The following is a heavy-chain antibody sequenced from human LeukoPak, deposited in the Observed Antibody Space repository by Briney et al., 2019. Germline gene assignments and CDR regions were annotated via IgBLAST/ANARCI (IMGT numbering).Heavy chain of an antibody. CDR3: ARRVVNIRNWYFDL. D-gene: IGHD4-23*01. J-gene: IGHJ2*01. V-gene: IGHV5-51*01. CDR2: IYPGDSDT. CDR1: GYSFTRKW. Sequence: GESLQISCKGSGYSFTRKWIGWVRQMPGKGLEWMAIIYPGDSDTRYSPSFQGQVTISADKSINTAYLQWSSLKASDTAIYYCARRVVNIRNWYFDLWGRGTLVTVSS.